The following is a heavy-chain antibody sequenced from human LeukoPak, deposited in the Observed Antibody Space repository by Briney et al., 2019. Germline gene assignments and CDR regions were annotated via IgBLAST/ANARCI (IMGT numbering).Heavy chain of an antibody. D-gene: IGHD1/OR15-1a*01. Sequence: PGGPLTLSCAASGFNFHWSWMHWLRQVPRKGLDWVANMDPSGTQKRQVDSVRGRFTITKDNSGASFYLEIERLTVHDTAIFLRAIGTSNNNWGQRTLV. CDR2: MDPSGTQK. CDR3: AIGTSNNN. CDR1: GFNFHWSW. V-gene: IGHV3-7*03. J-gene: IGHJ4*02.